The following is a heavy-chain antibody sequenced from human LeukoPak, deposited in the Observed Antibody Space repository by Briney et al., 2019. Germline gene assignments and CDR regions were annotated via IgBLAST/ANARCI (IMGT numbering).Heavy chain of an antibody. V-gene: IGHV4-4*07. CDR2: IYSREST. J-gene: IGHJ3*01. Sequence: PSETLSLTCTVSGASLSSYSWSWIRQAAGKGLEWIGPIYSRESTNYNPSLKSRVTMSVDTSKNQFSLNLSSVTAADTAVYYCAREGIGVVGAKGAFDLWGQGTMVTVSS. CDR3: AREGIGVVGAKGAFDL. D-gene: IGHD1-26*01. CDR1: GASLSSYS.